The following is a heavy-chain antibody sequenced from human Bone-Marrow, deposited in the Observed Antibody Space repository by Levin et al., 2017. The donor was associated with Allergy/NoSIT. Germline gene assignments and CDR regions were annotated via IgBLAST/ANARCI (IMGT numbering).Heavy chain of an antibody. J-gene: IGHJ4*02. Sequence: GGSLRLSCAASGFTFSSYSMNWVRQAPGMGLEWVSAITDSGDSTYYADSVKGRFTISRDNSKHTVYLQMNSLRAEDTAAYYCANRACSKVVPAACNYFDYWGQGTLVTVSS. CDR3: ANRACSKVVPAACNYFDY. CDR1: GFTFSSYS. D-gene: IGHD2-2*01. V-gene: IGHV3-23*01. CDR2: ITDSGDST.